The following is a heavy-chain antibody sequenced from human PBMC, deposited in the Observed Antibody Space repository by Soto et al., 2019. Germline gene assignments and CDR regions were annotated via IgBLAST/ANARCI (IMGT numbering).Heavy chain of an antibody. V-gene: IGHV3-48*01. J-gene: IGHJ4*02. Sequence: GGSLRLSCAASGFTFSLYSMNWVRQAPGKGLEWVSYISSTYEIWYADSVKGRFTISRDNAQNSVYLQMNTLRGEDTAVYYCARDKDWAFDYWGQGTLVTVSS. CDR3: ARDKDWAFDY. D-gene: IGHD3-9*01. CDR2: ISSTYEI. CDR1: GFTFSLYS.